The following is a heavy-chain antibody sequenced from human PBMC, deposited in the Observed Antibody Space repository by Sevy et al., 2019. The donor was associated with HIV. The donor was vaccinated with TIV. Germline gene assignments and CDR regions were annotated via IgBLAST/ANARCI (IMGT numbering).Heavy chain of an antibody. J-gene: IGHJ6*02. D-gene: IGHD1-20*01. CDR3: ARDRNNLGMDV. CDR1: GGSISTYY. V-gene: IGHV4-59*13. CDR2: IHYSGST. Sequence: SETLSLTCIVSGGSISTYYWSWIRQPPGKGLEWIEYIHYSGSTNYNPSLKSRVTISVDTSKNQFSLKLSSVTAADTAMYYCARDRNNLGMDVWGQGTTVTVSS.